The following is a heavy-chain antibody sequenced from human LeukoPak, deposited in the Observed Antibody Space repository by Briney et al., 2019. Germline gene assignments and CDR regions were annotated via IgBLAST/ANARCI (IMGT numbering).Heavy chain of an antibody. J-gene: IGHJ4*02. Sequence: GGSLRLSCAASGFTVSSNYMNWVRQAPGKEPEWVSVLDSGGSTYYADSVKGRFTISRDNSKNTLYLQMNSLRAEDTAVYYCARDGSGWGGGFDYWGQGTLVTVSS. V-gene: IGHV3-66*01. CDR1: GFTVSSNY. D-gene: IGHD6-19*01. CDR3: ARDGSGWGGGFDY. CDR2: LDSGGST.